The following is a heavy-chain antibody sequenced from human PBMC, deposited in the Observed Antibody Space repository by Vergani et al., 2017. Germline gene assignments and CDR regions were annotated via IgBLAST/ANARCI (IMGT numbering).Heavy chain of an antibody. V-gene: IGHV3-11*03. CDR1: GFTFSDYY. J-gene: IGHJ4*02. D-gene: IGHD3-22*01. CDR2: ISSSSSYT. CDR3: ARVRDYDSSGYD. Sequence: VQLLESGGGLVQPGGSLRLSCAASGFTFSDYYMSWIRQAPGKGLEWVSYISSSSSYTNYADSVKGRFTISRDNAKNSLYLQMNSLRAEDTAVYYCARVRDYDSSGYDWGQGTLVTVSS.